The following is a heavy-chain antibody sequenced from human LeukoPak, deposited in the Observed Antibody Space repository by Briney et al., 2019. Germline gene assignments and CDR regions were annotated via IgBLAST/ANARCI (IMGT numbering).Heavy chain of an antibody. V-gene: IGHV3-7*03. CDR1: GFTVSSNF. CDR2: IKQDGSEK. Sequence: PGGSLRLSCAASGFTVSSNFMNWVRQAPGKGLEWVANIKQDGSEKYYVDSVKGRFTVSRDNSKNTLYLEMSSLRAEDTAVYYCAKDERNWNYNLASQTYDWGQGTLVTVSS. CDR3: AKDERNWNYNLASQTYD. D-gene: IGHD1-7*01. J-gene: IGHJ4*02.